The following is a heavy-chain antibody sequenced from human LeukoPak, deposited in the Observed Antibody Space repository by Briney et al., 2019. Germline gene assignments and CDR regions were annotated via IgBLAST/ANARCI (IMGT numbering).Heavy chain of an antibody. CDR3: ARDRLDITVAGTVDH. V-gene: IGHV3-11*01. CDR2: ISSSGSTV. J-gene: IGHJ4*02. Sequence: GGSLRLSCAASGFTFSDYYMSWIRQAPGKGLEWVSYISSSGSTVYYADSVKGRFTISRDNAKNSLYLQMNSLRAEHTAVYYCARDRLDITVAGTVDHWGQGTLVTVSS. D-gene: IGHD6-19*01. CDR1: GFTFSDYY.